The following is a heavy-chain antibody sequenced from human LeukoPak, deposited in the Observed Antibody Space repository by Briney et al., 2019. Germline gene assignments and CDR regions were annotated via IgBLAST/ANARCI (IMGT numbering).Heavy chain of an antibody. Sequence: GGSLRLSCAASGFTFSDYYMSWIRQAPGKGLEWVSYISSSGSTIYYAYSVKGRFTISRDNAKNSLFLQMNSLRAEDTALYYCARERNSGHAHWGQGTLVTVSS. V-gene: IGHV3-11*01. CDR2: ISSSGSTI. CDR3: ARERNSGHAH. CDR1: GFTFSDYY. D-gene: IGHD5-12*01. J-gene: IGHJ4*02.